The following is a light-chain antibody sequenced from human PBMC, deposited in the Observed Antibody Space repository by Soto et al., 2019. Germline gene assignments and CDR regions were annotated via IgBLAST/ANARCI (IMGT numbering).Light chain of an antibody. Sequence: QAVVTQSPSASASLGASVKLTCTLSSGHSSYAIAWHQQQPEKGPRYLMNVNSDGSHSKGDGISDRFSGSSSGAERYLTISSLQSEDEADYYCQTWGTAIVVFGGGTKLTVL. V-gene: IGLV4-69*01. CDR3: QTWGTAIVV. CDR2: VNSDGSH. CDR1: SGHSSYA. J-gene: IGLJ2*01.